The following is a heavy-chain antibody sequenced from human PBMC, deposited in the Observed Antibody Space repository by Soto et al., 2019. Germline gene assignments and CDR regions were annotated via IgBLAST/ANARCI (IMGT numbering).Heavy chain of an antibody. CDR1: GITLSNYG. J-gene: IGHJ4*02. Sequence: GGFLRPSCEAPGITLSNYGMHSVRQAPGKGLEWVAVIWYDGNNKYYADSVKGRFTISRDNSNNTLYVQMTRLRAEDTAVDYGARGLHYLFDYWGQGTLVTVSS. CDR3: ARGLHYLFDY. CDR2: IWYDGNNK. D-gene: IGHD3-10*01. V-gene: IGHV3-33*01.